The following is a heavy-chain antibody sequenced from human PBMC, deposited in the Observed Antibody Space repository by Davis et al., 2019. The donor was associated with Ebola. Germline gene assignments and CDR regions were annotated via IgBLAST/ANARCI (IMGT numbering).Heavy chain of an antibody. CDR3: ARGNDDYLSLDY. CDR2: IYYSGST. CDR1: GDSISDYY. V-gene: IGHV4-59*01. J-gene: IGHJ4*02. D-gene: IGHD4-17*01. Sequence: SETLSLTCTVSGDSISDYYWSWIRQAPGKGLEWIGDIYYSGSTNYNPSLKSRVTISVDTSKNQFSLRLSSVTTADTAVYYCARGNDDYLSLDYWGQGTLVTVSS.